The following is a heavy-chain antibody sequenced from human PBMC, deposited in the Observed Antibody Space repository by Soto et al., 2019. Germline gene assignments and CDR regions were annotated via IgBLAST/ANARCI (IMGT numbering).Heavy chain of an antibody. CDR1: GGTLISFT. CDR2: FIPRIVKI. J-gene: IGHJ3*02. D-gene: IGHD2-15*01. CDR3: ARRWVDEAFDI. V-gene: IGHV1-69*18. Sequence: QVQLVQSGPEEKKPGSSVTVSCTASGGTLISFTIYWVRQAPGQGFEWMGSFIPRIVKINYSQKIQDRVTITADESSNTAYIKLSSLASDDAAVYHCARRWVDEAFDIWGQGTLVTITS.